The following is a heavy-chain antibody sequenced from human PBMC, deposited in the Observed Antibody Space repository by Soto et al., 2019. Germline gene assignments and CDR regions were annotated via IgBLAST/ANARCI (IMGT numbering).Heavy chain of an antibody. CDR2: IYPGGSDT. J-gene: IGHJ4*02. D-gene: IGHD3-22*01. CDR3: ARLRGFPPGCYYDSSGYFDY. V-gene: IGHV5-51*01. CDR1: GYSVTCYW. Sequence: EFLKISYTASGYSVTCYWIGWLRQMAGKGLEWMGIIYPGGSDTRYSPSFQGQVTISADKSTSTAYLQWSSLKASDTAMYYCARLRGFPPGCYYDSSGYFDYWGQGTLVTVSS.